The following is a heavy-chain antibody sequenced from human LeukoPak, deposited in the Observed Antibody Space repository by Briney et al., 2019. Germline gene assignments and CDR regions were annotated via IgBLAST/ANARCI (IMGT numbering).Heavy chain of an antibody. J-gene: IGHJ4*02. Sequence: ASVKVSCKASGYTFTSYYMHWVRQAPGQGLEWMGIINPSGGSTSYAQKFQGRVTMTRDTSTSTVYMELSSLRSEDTAVYYCARAQAQAYGSGSYYIPVISGSDYWGQGTLVTVSS. V-gene: IGHV1-46*01. CDR2: INPSGGST. CDR1: GYTFTSYY. CDR3: ARAQAQAYGSGSYYIPVISGSDY. D-gene: IGHD3-10*01.